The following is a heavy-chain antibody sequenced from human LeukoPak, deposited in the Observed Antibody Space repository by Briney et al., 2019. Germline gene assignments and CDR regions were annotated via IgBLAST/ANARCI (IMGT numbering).Heavy chain of an antibody. CDR3: ARDRAYYDFWSGYRHPLNWFDP. D-gene: IGHD3-3*01. CDR2: IYTSGST. V-gene: IGHV4-61*02. Sequence: SQTLSLTCTVSGVSISSGSYYWRWLRQPAGKGLEWIVRIYTSGSTNYNPSLKSRVTISVDTSKNQFSLKLSSVTAADTAVYYCARDRAYYDFWSGYRHPLNWFDPWGQGTLVTVSS. J-gene: IGHJ5*02. CDR1: GVSISSGSYY.